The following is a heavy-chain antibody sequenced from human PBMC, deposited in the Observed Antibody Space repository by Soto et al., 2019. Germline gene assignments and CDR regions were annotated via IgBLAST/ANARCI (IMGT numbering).Heavy chain of an antibody. D-gene: IGHD3-10*01. J-gene: IGHJ3*02. V-gene: IGHV1-18*01. CDR3: ARIRSGRRQLTTDAFDI. Sequence: QVQLVQSGAEVKKPGASVKVSCKASGYTFTSYGISWVRQAPGQGLEWMGWISSYNGNTNYAQKLQGRVSMTTDTSTSTAYMELRSLTSDDTAVYYCARIRSGRRQLTTDAFDIWGQGTMVTVSS. CDR1: GYTFTSYG. CDR2: ISSYNGNT.